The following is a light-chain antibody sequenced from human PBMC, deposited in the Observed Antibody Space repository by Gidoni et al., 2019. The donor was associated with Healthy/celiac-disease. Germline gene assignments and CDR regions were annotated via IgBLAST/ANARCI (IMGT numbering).Light chain of an antibody. V-gene: IGKV3-11*01. CDR2: DAS. Sequence: ELVFTQSPATLSLSPGERATLSCRASQGVSSYLAWYQQKPGQAHRLLIYDASNRATGIPARFSGSGSGTDFTLTISSLEPEDFAVYYCQQRSNWPLTFGGGTKVEIK. J-gene: IGKJ4*01. CDR1: QGVSSY. CDR3: QQRSNWPLT.